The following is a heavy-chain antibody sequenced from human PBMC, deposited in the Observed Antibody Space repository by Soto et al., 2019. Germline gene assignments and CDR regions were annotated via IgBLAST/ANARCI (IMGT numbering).Heavy chain of an antibody. J-gene: IGHJ4*02. CDR3: ARKGRLQSLDY. CDR1: GGSISNPDYY. Sequence: SETLSLTCTVSGGSISNPDYYWNWIRKPPGKGLEWIESIFYSGDTSYNPSLKSRLNISVDTSKNQFSLSLRSVTASDTAVYFCARKGRLQSLDYWGQGTVVSVSS. V-gene: IGHV4-30-4*01. D-gene: IGHD4-4*01. CDR2: IFYSGDT.